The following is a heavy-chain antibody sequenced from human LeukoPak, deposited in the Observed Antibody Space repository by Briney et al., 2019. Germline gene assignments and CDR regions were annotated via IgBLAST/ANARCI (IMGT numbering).Heavy chain of an antibody. V-gene: IGHV3-21*01. J-gene: IGHJ4*02. CDR3: ARERSGWADY. Sequence: PGGSLRLSCAASGFTFSSYGMNWVRQAPGKGLEWVSSISTSSSYIYYADSVKGRFTISRDNAKNSLYLQMNSLRAEDTAVYYCARERSGWADYWGQGTLVTVSS. CDR2: ISTSSSYI. CDR1: GFTFSSYG. D-gene: IGHD6-19*01.